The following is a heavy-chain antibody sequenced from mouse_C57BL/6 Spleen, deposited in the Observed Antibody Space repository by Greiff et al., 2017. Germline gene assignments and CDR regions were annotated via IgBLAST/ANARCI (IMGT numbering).Heavy chain of an antibody. CDR2: IYPGSGST. CDR1: GYTFTSYW. J-gene: IGHJ2*01. D-gene: IGHD3-2*02. Sequence: QVQLQQSGAELVKPGASVKMSCKASGYTFTSYWITWVKQRPGQGLEWIGDIYPGSGSTNYNEKFKSKATLTVDTSSSTAYMQLSRLTSEDSAVYYCARGESSGYNIDYWGQGTTLTVSS. V-gene: IGHV1-55*01. CDR3: ARGESSGYNIDY.